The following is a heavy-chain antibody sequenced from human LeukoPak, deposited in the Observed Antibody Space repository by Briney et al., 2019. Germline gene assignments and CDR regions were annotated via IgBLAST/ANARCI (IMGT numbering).Heavy chain of an antibody. CDR2: IIPIFGTA. V-gene: IGHV1-69*05. Sequence: PVKVSCKASGGTFSSCAISWVRQAPGQGLEWMGRIIPIFGTANYAQKFQGRVTITTDESTSTANMELSSLSSEDTAVYYCAATPDYDFWSGYFSAWGQGTLVTVSS. CDR3: AATPDYDFWSGYFSA. D-gene: IGHD3-3*01. CDR1: GGTFSSCA. J-gene: IGHJ4*02.